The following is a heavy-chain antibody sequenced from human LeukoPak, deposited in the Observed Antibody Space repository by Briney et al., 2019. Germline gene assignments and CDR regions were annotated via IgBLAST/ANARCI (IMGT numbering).Heavy chain of an antibody. J-gene: IGHJ4*02. CDR2: INTDGTVT. Sequence: GGSLRLSCADSGFTFSKYWMLWVRQAPGKGLESVSRINTDGTVTTYADSVKGRFTVSRDNADNTMFLQMNSVRDEDTAVYYCATKQWLAPPPDSWGQGTPVTVSS. CDR3: ATKQWLAPPPDS. V-gene: IGHV3-74*01. D-gene: IGHD6-19*01. CDR1: GFTFSKYW.